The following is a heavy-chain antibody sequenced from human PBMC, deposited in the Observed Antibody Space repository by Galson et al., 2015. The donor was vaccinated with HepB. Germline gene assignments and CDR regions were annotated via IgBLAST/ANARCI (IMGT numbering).Heavy chain of an antibody. V-gene: IGHV1-18*04. CDR2: INVDNGYT. Sequence: SVKVSCKASGYSFTSDDISWMRQAPGQGLEWMGWINVDNGYTNYAQKLQGRVTMTTDTSTSTAYMELRSLRSDDTAVYYCAGSFASYTSAWRPELYFHDWGQGTLVIVSS. D-gene: IGHD6-25*01. CDR3: AGSFASYTSAWRPELYFHD. CDR1: GYSFTSDD. J-gene: IGHJ1*01.